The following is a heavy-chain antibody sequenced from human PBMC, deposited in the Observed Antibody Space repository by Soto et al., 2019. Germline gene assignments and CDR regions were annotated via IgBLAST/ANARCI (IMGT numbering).Heavy chain of an antibody. J-gene: IGHJ2*01. V-gene: IGHV3-23*01. CDR1: GFTFSSYA. Sequence: EVQLLESGGGLVQPGGSLRLSCAASGFTFSSYAMSWVRQAPGKGLEWVSAISGSGGSTYYADSVKGRFTISRDNSKNTLYLQMNSLRAEDTAVYYCATRPRPYGDPWYFDLWGRGTLVTVSS. CDR3: ATRPRPYGDPWYFDL. D-gene: IGHD4-17*01. CDR2: ISGSGGST.